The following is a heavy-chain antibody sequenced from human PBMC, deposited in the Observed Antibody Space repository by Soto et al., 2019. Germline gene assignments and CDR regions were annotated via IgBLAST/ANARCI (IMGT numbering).Heavy chain of an antibody. Sequence: EVQLLESGGGLVQPGGSLRLSCAASGFTFSSYAMSWVRQAPGKGLEWVSAISGSGGSTYYADSVKGRFTISRDNSKNTVYLQMNSLRAEDTAVYYCAKDRWGMVRGIPSYFDYWGQGALVTVSS. D-gene: IGHD3-10*01. CDR2: ISGSGGST. V-gene: IGHV3-23*01. CDR1: GFTFSSYA. CDR3: AKDRWGMVRGIPSYFDY. J-gene: IGHJ4*02.